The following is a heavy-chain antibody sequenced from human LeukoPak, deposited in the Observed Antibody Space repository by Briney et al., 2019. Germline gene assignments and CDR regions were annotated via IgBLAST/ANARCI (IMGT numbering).Heavy chain of an antibody. Sequence: SETLSLTCTVSGGSISSSSYYWGWIRQPPGKGLEWIGEINHSGSTNYNPSLKSRVTISVDTSKNQFSLKLSSVTAADTAVYYCARAVRSQYYLGYWGQGTLVTVSS. CDR2: INHSGST. J-gene: IGHJ4*02. CDR1: GGSISSSSYY. CDR3: ARAVRSQYYLGY. D-gene: IGHD1-1*01. V-gene: IGHV4-39*07.